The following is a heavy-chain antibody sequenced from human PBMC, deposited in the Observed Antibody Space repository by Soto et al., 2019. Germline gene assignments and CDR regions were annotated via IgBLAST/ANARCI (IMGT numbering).Heavy chain of an antibody. CDR2: ISDSGGNT. V-gene: IGHV3-23*01. D-gene: IGHD1-26*01. J-gene: IGHJ4*02. CDR1: GFTFNSYA. Sequence: EVQLLESGGGLVQPGGSLRLSCAASGFTFNSYAMSWVRQAPGKGLEWVSTISDSGGNTYYVDSVKGRFTISRDNSKNTLYLQMNSLRAEDTAVYYCAKRPVGDHWGQGTLVTVSS. CDR3: AKRPVGDH.